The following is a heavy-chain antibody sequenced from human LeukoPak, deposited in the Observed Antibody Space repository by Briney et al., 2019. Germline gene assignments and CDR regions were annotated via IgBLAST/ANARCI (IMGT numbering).Heavy chain of an antibody. CDR2: MNPNSGNR. D-gene: IGHD3-3*01. J-gene: IGHJ4*02. Sequence: ASVRVSCTASGYTFTSYDINWVRQAPGQGLEWMGWMNPNSGNRAYAQKFQGRVTMTRNTSISTAYMELSSLRSEDTAVYYCARIGHWGYDFWIGYYDYFDYWGQGTLVTVSS. CDR1: GYTFTSYD. CDR3: ARIGHWGYDFWIGYYDYFDY. V-gene: IGHV1-8*01.